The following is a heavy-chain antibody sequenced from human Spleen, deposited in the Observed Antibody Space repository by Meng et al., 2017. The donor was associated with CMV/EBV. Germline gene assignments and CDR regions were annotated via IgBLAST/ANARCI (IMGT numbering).Heavy chain of an antibody. D-gene: IGHD3-3*01. V-gene: IGHV4-34*01. CDR2: INHSGRT. Sequence: GAGLWKHSETLSLTCAVYGGSFSGYYWTWVRQPPGKGLEWIGEINHSGRTNYNPSLKSRVTISVDTSKNQFSLKLTSVTAADTAIYYCARSRDWSGYSPLDYWGQGTLVTVSS. CDR3: ARSRDWSGYSPLDY. J-gene: IGHJ4*02. CDR1: GGSFSGYY.